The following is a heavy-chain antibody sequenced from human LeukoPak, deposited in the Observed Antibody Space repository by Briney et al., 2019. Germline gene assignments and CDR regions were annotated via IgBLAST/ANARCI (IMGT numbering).Heavy chain of an antibody. CDR1: GFTFSSYA. V-gene: IGHV3-64*01. CDR2: ISSNGGST. Sequence: GGSLRLSCAASGFTFSSYAMHWVRQAPGKGLEYVSAISSNGGSTYYANSVKGRFTISRDNSKNTLYLQMGSLRAEDMAVYYCARDFRGITIFGAAYYYMDVWGKGTTVTVSS. CDR3: ARDFRGITIFGAAYYYMDV. J-gene: IGHJ6*03. D-gene: IGHD3-3*01.